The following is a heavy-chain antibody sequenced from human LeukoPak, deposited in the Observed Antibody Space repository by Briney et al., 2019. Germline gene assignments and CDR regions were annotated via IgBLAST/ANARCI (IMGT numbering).Heavy chain of an antibody. CDR1: GFNLGNYW. V-gene: IGHV3-7*01. Sequence: GGSLRLSCTVSGFNLGNYWMSWVRQAPGKGLEWVANIKQDGSEKYYVDSVKGRFTISRDNAENSLYLQMNSLRVEDTAVYYCARATRGSDYWGQGTLVTVSS. J-gene: IGHJ4*02. CDR3: ARATRGSDY. D-gene: IGHD1-1*01. CDR2: IKQDGSEK.